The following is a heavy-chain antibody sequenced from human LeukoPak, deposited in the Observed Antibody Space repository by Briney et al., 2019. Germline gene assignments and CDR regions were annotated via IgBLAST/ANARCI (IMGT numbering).Heavy chain of an antibody. CDR1: GFTFSSYA. CDR3: ATSITIFFEYWYFQH. CDR2: ISGSGGST. V-gene: IGHV3-23*01. J-gene: IGHJ1*01. D-gene: IGHD3-3*01. Sequence: GGSLRLSCAASGFTFSSYAMSWVRQAPGKGLEWVSAISGSGGSTYYADSVKGRFTISRDNSKNTLYLQMNSLRAEDTAVYYCATSITIFFEYWYFQHWGQGTLVTVSS.